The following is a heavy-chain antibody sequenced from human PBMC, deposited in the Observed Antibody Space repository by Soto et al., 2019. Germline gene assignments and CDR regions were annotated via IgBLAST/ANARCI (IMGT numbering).Heavy chain of an antibody. CDR3: ARDPWQNEAMDH. D-gene: IGHD1-1*01. V-gene: IGHV3-33*01. CDR1: GFIFKNYG. CDR2: IWHDGKNY. Sequence: QVQLVESGGGVVQPGTSLRLSCAASGFIFKNYGMQWVRQAPGKGLEWVAVIWHDGKNYDYADSVKGRFTVSRDNGKNILYLQMNSLRAEDTALYFCARDPWQNEAMDHWGQGTLVSVSS. J-gene: IGHJ4*02.